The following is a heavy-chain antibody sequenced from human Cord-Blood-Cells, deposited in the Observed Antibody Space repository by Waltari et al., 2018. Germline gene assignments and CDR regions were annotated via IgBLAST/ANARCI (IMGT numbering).Heavy chain of an antibody. D-gene: IGHD3-10*01. CDR3: AREVTITMVRGVNPFDY. Sequence: QVQLVQSGAEVKKPGASGQVSCKASGYTFTGYYMHWVRPPPGQGLEWMGWINPNSGGTNYAQKFQGRVTMTRDTSISTAYMELSRLRSDDTAVYYCAREVTITMVRGVNPFDYWGQGTLVTVSS. J-gene: IGHJ4*02. CDR2: INPNSGGT. V-gene: IGHV1-2*02. CDR1: GYTFTGYY.